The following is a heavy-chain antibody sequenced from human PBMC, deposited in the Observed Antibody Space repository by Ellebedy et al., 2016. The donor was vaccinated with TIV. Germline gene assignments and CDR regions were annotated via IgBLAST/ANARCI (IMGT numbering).Heavy chain of an antibody. V-gene: IGHV3-72*01. CDR3: TTGRAGSCFDY. CDR1: GFTFSDQY. J-gene: IGHJ4*02. CDR2: SRGKASGYTT. Sequence: GGSLRLXXAASGFTFSDQYMDWVRQAPGKGLEWLGRSRGKASGYTTKYAASVKGRFTVSRDDSKNSLLLQMNSLQTEDTAVYYCTTGRAGSCFDYWGQGTLVTVSS.